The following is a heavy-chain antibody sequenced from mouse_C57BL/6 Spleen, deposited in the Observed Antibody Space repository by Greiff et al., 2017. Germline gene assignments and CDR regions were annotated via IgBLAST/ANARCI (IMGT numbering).Heavy chain of an antibody. Sequence: QVQLQQSGAELVRPGASVKLSCKASGYTFTDYCINWVKQRPGQGLEWIAQIYPGDGDTYYNEKFKGKATLTAEKSSSTAYMQLSSLTSEDSAVYFCARADYYGVIDYWGQGTSLTVSS. D-gene: IGHD1-2*01. CDR3: ARADYYGVIDY. V-gene: IGHV1-76*01. CDR2: IYPGDGDT. J-gene: IGHJ4*01. CDR1: GYTFTDYC.